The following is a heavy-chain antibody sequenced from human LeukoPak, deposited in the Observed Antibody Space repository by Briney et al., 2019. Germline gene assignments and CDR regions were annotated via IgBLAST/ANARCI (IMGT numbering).Heavy chain of an antibody. D-gene: IGHD1-26*01. CDR1: GFAVSSNY. Sequence: GGSLRLSCAASGFAVSSNYMSWVRQAPGKGLEWVSITYSGGSTYYADSVTGRFTISRDNSKNMLSLQMNSLRAEDTAVYYCTGGSYAGAFDIWGQGTMVTVSS. J-gene: IGHJ3*02. CDR2: TYSGGST. CDR3: TGGSYAGAFDI. V-gene: IGHV3-53*01.